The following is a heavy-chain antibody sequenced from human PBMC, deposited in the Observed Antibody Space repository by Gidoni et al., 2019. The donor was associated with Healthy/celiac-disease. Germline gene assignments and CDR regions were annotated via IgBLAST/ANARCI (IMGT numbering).Heavy chain of an antibody. J-gene: IGHJ4*02. D-gene: IGHD1-1*01. Sequence: QLQLQESGPWLVQPSDTLSLTCTVSGYSIISGYYWGWIRQPPGKGLEWIGSIYHSGRTYYNPSLKSRVTISVDTSKTQFSLKLSAVTAADTAVYYCARDLPWSETSGYWGQGTLVTVSS. CDR3: ARDLPWSETSGY. CDR2: IYHSGRT. V-gene: IGHV4-38-2*02. CDR1: GYSIISGYY.